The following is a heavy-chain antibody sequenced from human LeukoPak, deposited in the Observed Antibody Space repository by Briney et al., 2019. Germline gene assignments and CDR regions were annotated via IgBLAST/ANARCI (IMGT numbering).Heavy chain of an antibody. V-gene: IGHV1-46*01. D-gene: IGHD6-19*01. CDR1: GYTFTSYY. CDR3: ARVGHSSGWYYSAFDI. J-gene: IGHJ3*02. CDR2: INPSGGST. Sequence: ASVKVSCKASGYTFTSYYMHWVRQAPGQGLEWMGIINPSGGSTSYAQEFQGRVTMTRDTSTSTVYMELSSLRSEDTAVYYCARVGHSSGWYYSAFDIWGQGTMVTVSS.